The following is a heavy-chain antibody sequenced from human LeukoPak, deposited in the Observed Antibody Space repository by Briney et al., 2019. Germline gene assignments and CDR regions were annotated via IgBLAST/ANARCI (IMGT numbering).Heavy chain of an antibody. CDR1: GFTFSSYG. CDR2: IRYDGSNK. Sequence: GGSLRLSSAASGFTFSSYGMHWVRQAPGKGLEWAAFIRYDGSNKYYADSVKGRFTISKDNSKNTLYLQMNSLRAEDTAVYYCAKDEPDVWGKGTTVTVSS. CDR3: AKDEPDV. D-gene: IGHD1-14*01. V-gene: IGHV3-30*02. J-gene: IGHJ6*04.